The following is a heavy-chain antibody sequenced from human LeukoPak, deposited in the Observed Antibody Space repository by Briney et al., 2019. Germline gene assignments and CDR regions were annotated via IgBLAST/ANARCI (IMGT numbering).Heavy chain of an antibody. V-gene: IGHV3-74*01. CDR1: GFPFRTYW. CDR3: VRDNYGVDY. J-gene: IGHJ4*02. CDR2: INGDGSDT. D-gene: IGHD4-11*01. Sequence: GGSLRLSCAASGFPFRTYWMQWVRQAPGKGLMWVSHINGDGSDTTYADSVKGRFTISRDNAKNTLYLQMNSLRAEDTAVYYCVRDNYGVDYWGQGTLVTVSS.